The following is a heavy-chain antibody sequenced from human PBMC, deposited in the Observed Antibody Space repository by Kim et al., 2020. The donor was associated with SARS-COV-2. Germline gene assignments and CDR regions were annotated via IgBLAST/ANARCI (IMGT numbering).Heavy chain of an antibody. CDR3: ARSSSPSLGLEV. J-gene: IGHJ4*02. D-gene: IGHD3-16*02. CDR1: GGSISSGGYY. V-gene: IGHV4-31*03. CDR2: IYYSGST. Sequence: SETLSLTCTVSGGSISSGGYYWSWIRQHPGKGLEWIGYIYYSGSTYYNPSLKSRVTISVDTSKNQFSLKLSSVTAADTAVYYCARSSSPSLGLEVWGQGTLVSVSS.